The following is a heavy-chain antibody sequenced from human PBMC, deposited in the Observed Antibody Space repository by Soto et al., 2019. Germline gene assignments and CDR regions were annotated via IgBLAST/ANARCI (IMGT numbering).Heavy chain of an antibody. J-gene: IGHJ6*02. Sequence: SETLSLTCTVSGGSVSSGSYYWSWIRQPPGKGLEWIGYIYYSGSTNYNPSLKSRVTISVDTSKNQFSLKLSSVTAADTAVYYCARDRSSGYPRNYYGMDVWGQGTTVTVSS. CDR1: GGSVSSGSYY. CDR3: ARDRSSGYPRNYYGMDV. D-gene: IGHD3-22*01. V-gene: IGHV4-61*01. CDR2: IYYSGST.